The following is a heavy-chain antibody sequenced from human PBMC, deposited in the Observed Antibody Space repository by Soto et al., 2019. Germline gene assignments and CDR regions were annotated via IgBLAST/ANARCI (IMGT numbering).Heavy chain of an antibody. CDR1: GYTFTSYG. Sequence: GASVKVSCKASGYTFTSYGISWVRQAPGQGLEWMGWISAYNGNTNYAQKLQGRVTMTTDTSTSTAYMELRSLRSDDTAVYFCARVVIAAAGTRVRAFDPWGQGTLVTVSS. V-gene: IGHV1-18*01. CDR3: ARVVIAAAGTRVRAFDP. J-gene: IGHJ5*02. CDR2: ISAYNGNT. D-gene: IGHD6-13*01.